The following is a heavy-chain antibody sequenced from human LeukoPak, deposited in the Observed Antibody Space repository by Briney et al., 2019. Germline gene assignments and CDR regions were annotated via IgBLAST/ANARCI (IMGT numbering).Heavy chain of an antibody. V-gene: IGHV3-23*01. D-gene: IGHD3-10*01. Sequence: GGSLRLSCAAFGFTFSSYAMSWVRQAPGKGLEWVSAISGSGGSTYYADSVKGRFTISRDNSKNTLYLQMNSLRAEDTAVYYCAKGPTKTLWFGDFWGQGTLVTVSS. J-gene: IGHJ4*02. CDR1: GFTFSSYA. CDR2: ISGSGGST. CDR3: AKGPTKTLWFGDF.